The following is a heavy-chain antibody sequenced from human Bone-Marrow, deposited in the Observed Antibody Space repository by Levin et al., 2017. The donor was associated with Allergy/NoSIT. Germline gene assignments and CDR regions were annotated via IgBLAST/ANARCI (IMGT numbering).Heavy chain of an antibody. CDR1: GFTFNNYG. J-gene: IGHJ3*02. V-gene: IGHV3-30*18. CDR2: ISYDGTNK. CDR3: AKDMEHHYDGSIYGDAFDI. D-gene: IGHD3-22*01. Sequence: PGGSLRLSCAASGFTFNNYGIHWVRQAPGKGLEWVAFISYDGTNKYYADSVRGRFTISRDNSKNTLYLQRNGLSAEDTAVYYCAKDMEHHYDGSIYGDAFDIWGQGTMVTVSS.